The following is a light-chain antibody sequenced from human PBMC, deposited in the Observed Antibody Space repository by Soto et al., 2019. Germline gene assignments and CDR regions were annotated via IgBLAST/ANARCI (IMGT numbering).Light chain of an antibody. CDR2: DTS. CDR3: QQRTNWPRSST. V-gene: IGKV3-11*01. Sequence: EIVLTQSPATLSLSPGERATLSCRASQSVSSYLAWYQQKPGQAPRLRIYDTSKRATGIPARFSGSGSGTDFTHTISSLEPEDFAVYYCQQRTNWPRSSTFGPGTKVDIK. CDR1: QSVSSY. J-gene: IGKJ3*01.